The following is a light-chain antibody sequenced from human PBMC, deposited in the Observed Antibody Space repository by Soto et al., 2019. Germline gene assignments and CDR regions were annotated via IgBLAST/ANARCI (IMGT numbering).Light chain of an antibody. V-gene: IGKV1-39*01. CDR1: QSISSY. CDR2: AAS. Sequence: DIQVTQSPSSLSASVGDRVTITCRASQSISSYLNWYRQKPGRAPNLLIYAASKLQSGVPSRFSGSGSGTDVTLTISSLQPGDFAMYYCHQSYSAPWTFGQGTKVEIK. CDR3: HQSYSAPWT. J-gene: IGKJ1*01.